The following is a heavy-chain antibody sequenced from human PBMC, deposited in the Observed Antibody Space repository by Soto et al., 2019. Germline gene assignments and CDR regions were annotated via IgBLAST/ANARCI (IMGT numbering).Heavy chain of an antibody. CDR1: GGSISSGAYY. CDR2: IFHSGST. Sequence: SETLSLTCTVSGGSISSGAYYWTWIRQSPGKGLEWIGYIFHSGSTYSSPSLKSRLSLSVDTSKNQFSLKLSSVTAADTAVYYCARDSSRGYSSSSGRGYYYYGMDVWGQGTTVTVSS. V-gene: IGHV4-31*03. CDR3: ARDSSRGYSSSSGRGYYYYGMDV. D-gene: IGHD6-6*01. J-gene: IGHJ6*02.